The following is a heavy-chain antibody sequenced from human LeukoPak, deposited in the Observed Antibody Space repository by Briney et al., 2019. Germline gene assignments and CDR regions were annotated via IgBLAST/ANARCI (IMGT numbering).Heavy chain of an antibody. CDR3: ARHKRGDGYSGYDSFDY. D-gene: IGHD5-12*01. J-gene: IGHJ4*02. CDR2: TYYSGST. Sequence: SETLSLTCSVSGGSISSYYWSWIRQPPGKGLEWIGYTYYSGSTNYNPSLRSRVTISVDTSKNQFSLELTSVTAADTAVYFCARHKRGDGYSGYDSFDYWGQGTLVTVSS. V-gene: IGHV4-59*08. CDR1: GGSISSYY.